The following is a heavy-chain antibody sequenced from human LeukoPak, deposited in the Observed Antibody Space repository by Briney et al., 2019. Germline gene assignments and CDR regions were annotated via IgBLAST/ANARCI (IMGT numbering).Heavy chain of an antibody. J-gene: IGHJ6*02. Sequence: EGSLRLSCAASGFSVSSNYMSWVRQAPGKGLEWVSVINSGGGTYYADSVKGRFTISRDSSKNTLYLQMNSLRVEDTAVYYCARDRPRAVWGQGTTVTVSS. CDR2: INSGGGT. CDR1: GFSVSSNY. V-gene: IGHV3-53*01. CDR3: ARDRPRAV.